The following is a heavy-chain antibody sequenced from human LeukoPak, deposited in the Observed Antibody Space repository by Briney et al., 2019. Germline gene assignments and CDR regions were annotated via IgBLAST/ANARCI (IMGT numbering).Heavy chain of an antibody. Sequence: GRSLRLSCAASGFTFDDYAMHWVRQAPGKGREWVSGISWNSGSIGYADSVKGRFTISRDNAKNSLYLQMNSLRAEDMALYYCAKDIGHSGSYFSYFDYWGQGTLVTVSS. CDR1: GFTFDDYA. V-gene: IGHV3-9*03. CDR3: AKDIGHSGSYFSYFDY. CDR2: ISWNSGSI. D-gene: IGHD1-26*01. J-gene: IGHJ4*02.